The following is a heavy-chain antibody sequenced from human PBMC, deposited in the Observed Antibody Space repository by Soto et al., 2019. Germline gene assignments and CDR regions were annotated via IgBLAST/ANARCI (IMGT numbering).Heavy chain of an antibody. J-gene: IGHJ6*03. CDR2: INHSGST. Sequence: PSETLSLTCAVYGGSFSGYYWSWIRQPPGKGLEWIGEINHSGSTNYNPSLKSRVTISVDTSKNQFSLKLSSVTAADTAVYYCARGLRYSNGWYSYYYYMDVWGKGTTVTVSS. V-gene: IGHV4-34*01. CDR1: GGSFSGYY. CDR3: ARGLRYSNGWYSYYYYMDV. D-gene: IGHD6-19*01.